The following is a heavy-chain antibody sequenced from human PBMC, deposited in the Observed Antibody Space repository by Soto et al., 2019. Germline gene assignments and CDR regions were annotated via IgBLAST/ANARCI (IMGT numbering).Heavy chain of an antibody. J-gene: IGHJ4*02. CDR2: FNSYNGKI. CDR1: GYRFFDYG. D-gene: IGHD3-22*01. CDR3: ARTRANGYFDF. V-gene: IGHV1-18*03. Sequence: KWRAASVKVSCKASGYRFFDYGISWVRQAPAQGLEWMGWFNSYNGKINYAQKFQGRVTLTTDTSTSTVYMELRSLRSDDMAVYYCARTRANGYFDFWGQGTVVTVSS.